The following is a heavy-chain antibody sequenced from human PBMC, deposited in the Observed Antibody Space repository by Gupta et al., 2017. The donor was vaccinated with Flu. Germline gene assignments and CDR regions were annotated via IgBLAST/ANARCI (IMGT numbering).Heavy chain of an antibody. Sequence: EVQLLESGGGLVQPGGSLRLSCAASGFTFSSYAMSWVRQAPGKGLEWVSAISGSGGSTYYADSVKGRFTISRDNSKNTLYLQMNSLRAEDTAVYYCAKELPEDIVVVVAAPEIFDYWGQGTLVTVSS. D-gene: IGHD2-15*01. V-gene: IGHV3-23*01. CDR3: AKELPEDIVVVVAAPEIFDY. CDR2: ISGSGGST. CDR1: GFTFSSYA. J-gene: IGHJ4*02.